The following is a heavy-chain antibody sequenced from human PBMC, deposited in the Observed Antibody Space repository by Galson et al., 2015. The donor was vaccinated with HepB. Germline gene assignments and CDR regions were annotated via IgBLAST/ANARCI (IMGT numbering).Heavy chain of an antibody. D-gene: IGHD1-26*01. Sequence: TLSLTCTVSGGSISSGGYYWSWTRQHPGKGLEWIGYIYYSGSTYYNPSLKSRVTISVDTSKNQFSLKLSSVTAADTAVYYCARDSLATRYYYYGMDVWGQGTTVTVSS. CDR1: GGSISSGGYY. CDR3: ARDSLATRYYYYGMDV. J-gene: IGHJ6*02. V-gene: IGHV4-31*03. CDR2: IYYSGST.